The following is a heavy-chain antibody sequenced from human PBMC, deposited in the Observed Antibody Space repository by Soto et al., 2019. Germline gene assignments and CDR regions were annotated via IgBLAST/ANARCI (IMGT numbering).Heavy chain of an antibody. CDR2: IYYSGST. CDR1: GGSISSSSYY. CDR3: ARQPVTTSDWFDP. J-gene: IGHJ5*02. V-gene: IGHV4-39*01. D-gene: IGHD4-17*01. Sequence: QLQLQESGPGLVKPSETLSLTCTVSGGSISSSSYYWGWIRHPPGKGLEWIGSIYYSGSTYYNPSLKSRVTISVDTSKNQFSLKLSSVTAADTAVYYCARQPVTTSDWFDPWGQGTLVTVSS.